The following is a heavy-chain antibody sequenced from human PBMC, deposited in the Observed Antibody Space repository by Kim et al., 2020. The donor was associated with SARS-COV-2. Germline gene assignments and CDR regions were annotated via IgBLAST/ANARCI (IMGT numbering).Heavy chain of an antibody. Sequence: SETLSLTCTVSGYSISSGYYWGWIRQPPGKGLEWIGSIYHSGSTYYNPSLKSRVTISVDTSKNQFSLKLSSVTAADTAVYYCARDPRGAAAGKEDYWGQGTLVTVSS. V-gene: IGHV4-38-2*02. D-gene: IGHD6-13*01. J-gene: IGHJ4*02. CDR1: GYSISSGYY. CDR2: IYHSGST. CDR3: ARDPRGAAAGKEDY.